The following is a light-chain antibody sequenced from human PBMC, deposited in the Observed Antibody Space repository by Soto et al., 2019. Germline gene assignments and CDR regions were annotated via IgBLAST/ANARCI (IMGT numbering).Light chain of an antibody. CDR3: MQALQTRT. J-gene: IGKJ1*01. CDR2: LGS. Sequence: DIVMTQSPRSLPVTPGEPASVSCRSSQNLLHSDGYNYLDWYLQKPGQSPHLLIYLGSNRASGVPDRFSGSGSGTDFTLKISRVEAGDVGVYYCMQALQTRTFGQGTKVDI. V-gene: IGKV2-28*01. CDR1: QNLLHSDGYNY.